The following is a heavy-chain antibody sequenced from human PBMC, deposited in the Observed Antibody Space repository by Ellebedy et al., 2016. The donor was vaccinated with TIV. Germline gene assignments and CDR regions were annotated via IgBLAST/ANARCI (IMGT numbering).Heavy chain of an antibody. D-gene: IGHD5-18*01. CDR1: GFTFSSYW. V-gene: IGHV3-7*01. CDR2: IRQDGNGK. Sequence: GESLKISCAASGFTFSSYWMSWVRQAPGKGLEWVANIRQDGNGKNYVDSVKGRFTISRDNAKNSLYLQMNSLRAEDTAVYYCANTPMGRFDYWGQGTLVTVSS. J-gene: IGHJ4*02. CDR3: ANTPMGRFDY.